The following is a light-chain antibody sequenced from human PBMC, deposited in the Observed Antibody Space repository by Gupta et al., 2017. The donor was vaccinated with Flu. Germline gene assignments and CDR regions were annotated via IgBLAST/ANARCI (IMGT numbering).Light chain of an antibody. CDR2: EVK. CDR1: NSDDGDYKY. V-gene: IGLV2-14*03. CDR3: RAWTGSRTV. Sequence: QPRNTSRTEGNSDDGDYKYVSWDQQGPAHVPNLVIYEVKHRPAGVPSRFSGSKSGNTATLTIAGTQAEDDDDYYCRAWTGSRTVFGSGTKVTVL. J-gene: IGLJ6*01.